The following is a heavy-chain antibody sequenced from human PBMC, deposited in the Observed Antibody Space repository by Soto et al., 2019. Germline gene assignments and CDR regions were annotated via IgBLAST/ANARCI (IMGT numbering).Heavy chain of an antibody. CDR3: ARAGLGVPGTGYGMDV. Sequence: QVQLVQSGSEVKKSGASVKVSCKASGYTFTSYGISWVRQAPGQGLEWMGWISAYNGNTNYAQKLQGRVTVTTDTSTSTAYVEVRSLRSDDTAVYYCARAGLGVPGTGYGMDVWGQGTTVTVSS. D-gene: IGHD6-19*01. CDR2: ISAYNGNT. J-gene: IGHJ6*02. V-gene: IGHV1-18*01. CDR1: GYTFTSYG.